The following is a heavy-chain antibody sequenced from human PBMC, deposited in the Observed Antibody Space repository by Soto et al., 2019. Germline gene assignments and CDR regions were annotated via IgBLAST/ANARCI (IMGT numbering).Heavy chain of an antibody. D-gene: IGHD5-18*01. Sequence: PGGSLRLSCAASGFTFSSYSMNWVRQAPGKGLEWVSSISSSSSYIYYADSVKGRFTISRDNAKNPLYLQMNSLRAEDTAVYYCAKGDTAMVRLYYYGMDVWGQGTTVTVSS. CDR1: GFTFSSYS. J-gene: IGHJ6*02. CDR3: AKGDTAMVRLYYYGMDV. CDR2: ISSSSSYI. V-gene: IGHV3-21*01.